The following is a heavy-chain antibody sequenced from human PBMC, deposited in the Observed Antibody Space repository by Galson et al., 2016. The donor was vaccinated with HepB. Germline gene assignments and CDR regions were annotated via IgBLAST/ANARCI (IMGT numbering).Heavy chain of an antibody. D-gene: IGHD3-22*01. V-gene: IGHV1-3*01. Sequence: SVKVSCKASGYTFSNSAIHWVRQAPGQGLEWMGWIIVGNGKTNYAQKFQGRVTITSDTSATTVYMELSSSTSEDTAVYYCAREEGVIIVGDDVFDIWGHGTMVTVSS. J-gene: IGHJ3*02. CDR1: GYTFSNSA. CDR2: IIVGNGKT. CDR3: AREEGVIIVGDDVFDI.